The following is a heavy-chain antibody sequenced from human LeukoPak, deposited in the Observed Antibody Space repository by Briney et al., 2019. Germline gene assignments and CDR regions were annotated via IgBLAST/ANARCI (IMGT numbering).Heavy chain of an antibody. CDR1: GFTFSSYA. CDR3: VKDDYSNYYYYGTDV. CDR2: ISGSGGST. D-gene: IGHD4-11*01. J-gene: IGHJ6*02. Sequence: GGSLRLSCAASGFTFSSYAMSWVRQAPGKGLEWVSAISGSGGSTYYADSVKGRFTISRDNSKNTLYLQMSSLRAEDTAVYYCVKDDYSNYYYYGTDVWGQGTTVTVSS. V-gene: IGHV3-23*01.